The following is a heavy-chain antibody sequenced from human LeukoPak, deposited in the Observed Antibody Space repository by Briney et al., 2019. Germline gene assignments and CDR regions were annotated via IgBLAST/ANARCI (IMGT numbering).Heavy chain of an antibody. Sequence: ASVKVSCKASGYTFTGYYMHWVRQAPGQGLEWMGWINPNSGGTNYAQKFQGRVTMTRDTSISTAYMELSRLRSDDTAVYYCARAGGGVVPAAPSDYWGQGTLVTVSS. V-gene: IGHV1-2*02. J-gene: IGHJ4*02. D-gene: IGHD2-2*01. CDR1: GYTFTGYY. CDR3: ARAGGGVVPAAPSDY. CDR2: INPNSGGT.